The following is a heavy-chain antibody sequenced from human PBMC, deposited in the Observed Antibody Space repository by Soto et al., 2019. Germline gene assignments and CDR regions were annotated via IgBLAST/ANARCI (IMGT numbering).Heavy chain of an antibody. D-gene: IGHD5-12*01. V-gene: IGHV4-59*01. CDR2: IYYSGST. CDR1: GGSISSYY. Sequence: SETLSLTCTVSGGSISSYYWSWIRQPPGKGLEWIGYIYYSGSTNYNPSLKSRVTISVDTSKNQFSLKLSSVTAADTAVYYCARGGGVYSGYALGDDAFDSWGQGTRVTVAS. J-gene: IGHJ3*02. CDR3: ARGGGVYSGYALGDDAFDS.